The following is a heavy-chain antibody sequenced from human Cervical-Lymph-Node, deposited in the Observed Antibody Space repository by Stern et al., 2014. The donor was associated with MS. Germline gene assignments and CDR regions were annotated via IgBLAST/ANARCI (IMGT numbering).Heavy chain of an antibody. CDR2: IDWDDDK. V-gene: IGHV2-70*01. Sequence: SGPALVKPTQTLTLTCTFSGFSLSTSGMCVSWIRQPPGKALEWLALIDWDDDKYYSTSLKTSLTISKDTSKNQVVLTMTNMDPVDTATYYCARIAIAVASDAFDIWGQGTMVTVSS. CDR1: GFSLSTSGMC. CDR3: ARIAIAVASDAFDI. D-gene: IGHD6-19*01. J-gene: IGHJ3*02.